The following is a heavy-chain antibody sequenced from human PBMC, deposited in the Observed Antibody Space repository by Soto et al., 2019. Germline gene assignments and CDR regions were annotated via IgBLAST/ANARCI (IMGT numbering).Heavy chain of an antibody. D-gene: IGHD3-3*01. CDR3: ARRGDFWSGYESH. CDR2: ISSTSNYI. V-gene: IGHV3-21*01. Sequence: EVQLVESGGGLVKPGGSLRLSCAASGFTFSSYSMNWVRQAPGKGLEWVSSISSTSNYIYYADSVKGRFTISRDNAKNSLYLQMNSLRAEDTAVYYCARRGDFWSGYESHWGQGTLVTVSS. J-gene: IGHJ4*02. CDR1: GFTFSSYS.